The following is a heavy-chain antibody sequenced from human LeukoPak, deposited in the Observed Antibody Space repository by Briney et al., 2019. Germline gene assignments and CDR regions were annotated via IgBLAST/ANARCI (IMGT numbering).Heavy chain of an antibody. CDR3: ARDRLNGPPVMDS. D-gene: IGHD3-16*01. V-gene: IGHV3-23*01. CDR2: ISESGGSK. J-gene: IGHJ4*02. Sequence: GGSLRLSCAASGFTFSSYGMTWVRQAPGKGLEWVSSISESGGSKDDADSVKGRFTISRDNYKNTLFLQMHSLRVEDTAVYYCARDRLNGPPVMDSWGQGTLVTVSS. CDR1: GFTFSSYG.